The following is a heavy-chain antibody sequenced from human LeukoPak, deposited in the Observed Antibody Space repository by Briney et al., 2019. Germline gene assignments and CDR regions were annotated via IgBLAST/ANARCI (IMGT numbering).Heavy chain of an antibody. CDR3: AKVLGIVGFDAFDI. J-gene: IGHJ3*02. V-gene: IGHV3-23*01. D-gene: IGHD3-22*01. Sequence: PGRSLRLSCAASGFTFSSYAMHWVLQAPGKGLEWVSAISGSGGSTYYADSVKGRFTISRDNSKNTLYLQMNSLRAEDTAVYYCAKVLGIVGFDAFDIWGQGTMVTVSS. CDR2: ISGSGGST. CDR1: GFTFSSYA.